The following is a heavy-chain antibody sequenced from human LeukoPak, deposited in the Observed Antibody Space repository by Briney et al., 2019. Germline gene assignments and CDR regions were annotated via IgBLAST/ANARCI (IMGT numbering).Heavy chain of an antibody. CDR1: GYTFTSYA. CDR2: ISAYNGNT. CDR3: ARDWNDYFDY. Sequence: GASVKVSCKASGYTFTSYAMNWVRQAPGQGLEWMGWISAYNGNTNYAQNLQGRVTMTTDTSTSTAYMELRSLRSDDTAVYYCARDWNDYFDYWGQGTLVTVSS. J-gene: IGHJ4*02. D-gene: IGHD1-1*01. V-gene: IGHV1-18*01.